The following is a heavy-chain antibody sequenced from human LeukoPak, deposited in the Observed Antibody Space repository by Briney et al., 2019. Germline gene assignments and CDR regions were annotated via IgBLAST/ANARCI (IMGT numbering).Heavy chain of an antibody. Sequence: KTSETLSLTSSVSGGSINNYYWGWIRQPAGKGLEWIGRIYSSGSTNYNPSLKSRLTMSVDTSKNQFSLKLNSVTPADTAVYYCARDLGLKSMDYWGQGTLVSVST. J-gene: IGHJ4*02. CDR2: IYSSGST. CDR1: GGSINNYY. CDR3: ARDLGLKSMDY. V-gene: IGHV4-4*07. D-gene: IGHD2/OR15-2a*01.